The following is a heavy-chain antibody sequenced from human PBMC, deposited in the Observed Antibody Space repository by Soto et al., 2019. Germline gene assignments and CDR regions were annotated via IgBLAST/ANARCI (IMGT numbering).Heavy chain of an antibody. D-gene: IGHD3-3*01. Sequence: EVQLVESGGGLVQPGGSLRLSCAASGFTFSSYWMHWVRQAPGKGLVWVSRINSDGSSTSYADSVKGRFTISRDNAKNTLYLQMNSLRAEDTAVYYCARDNPRITIFGVVTPKYYGMDVWGQGTTVTVSS. V-gene: IGHV3-74*01. CDR3: ARDNPRITIFGVVTPKYYGMDV. CDR1: GFTFSSYW. CDR2: INSDGSST. J-gene: IGHJ6*02.